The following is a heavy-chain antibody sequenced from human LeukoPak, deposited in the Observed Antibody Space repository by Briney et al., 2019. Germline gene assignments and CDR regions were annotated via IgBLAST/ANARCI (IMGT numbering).Heavy chain of an antibody. CDR1: GFTFSSYS. Sequence: PGGSLRLSCAASGFTFSSYSMNWVRQAPGKGLEWVSYISSSSSTIYYADSVKGRFTISRDNAKNSLYLQMNSLRDEDTAVYYCAGESSGWYGLMDYWGQGTLVTISS. D-gene: IGHD6-19*01. J-gene: IGHJ4*02. CDR2: ISSSSSTI. V-gene: IGHV3-48*02. CDR3: AGESSGWYGLMDY.